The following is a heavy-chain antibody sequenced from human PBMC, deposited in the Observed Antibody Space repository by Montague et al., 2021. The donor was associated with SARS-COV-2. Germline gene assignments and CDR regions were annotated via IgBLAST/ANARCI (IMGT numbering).Heavy chain of an antibody. J-gene: IGHJ4*02. CDR1: TEAFNGYY. CDR3: ARGVYNRVIFVVSPCYCFDY. V-gene: IGHV4-34*01. Sequence: SETLSLTCAVYTEAFNGYYWTWIRQPPGKGLVWFGEVSHPGSAKYNPSPKSRVTILADTYRKQVSLRLTSATAADTATYYCARGVYNRVIFVVSPCYCFDYWGQGNMVAVSA. CDR2: VSHPGSA. D-gene: IGHD2-15*01.